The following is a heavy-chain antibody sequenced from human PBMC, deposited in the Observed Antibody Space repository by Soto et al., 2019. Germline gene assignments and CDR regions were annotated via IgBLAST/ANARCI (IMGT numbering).Heavy chain of an antibody. J-gene: IGHJ4*02. Sequence: ASVKVSCKASGGTFSSYAISWVRQAPGQGLEWMGWISAYNGDTNYAQKLLGRVTMTTDTSTNTAYMELRSLRSDDTAVYYCARDRRLVLVPAALDYWGQGTLVTVSS. CDR1: GGTFSSYA. D-gene: IGHD2-2*01. V-gene: IGHV1-18*01. CDR3: ARDRRLVLVPAALDY. CDR2: ISAYNGDT.